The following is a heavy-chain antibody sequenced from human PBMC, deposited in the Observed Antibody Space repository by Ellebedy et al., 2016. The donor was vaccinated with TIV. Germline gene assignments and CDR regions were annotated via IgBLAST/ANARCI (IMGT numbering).Heavy chain of an antibody. J-gene: IGHJ4*02. CDR3: ARFVAAHGYDY. D-gene: IGHD6-25*01. CDR1: GGSIRTSIYY. Sequence: MPSETLSLTCTVSGGSIRTSIYYWGWIRQPPGKGLEWIGYMYFSGGTNSNPSLKSRVTISVDTSNNLFSLTLDSVTAAYTAVYYCARFVAAHGYDYWGQGTLVTVSS. V-gene: IGHV4-61*03. CDR2: MYFSGGT.